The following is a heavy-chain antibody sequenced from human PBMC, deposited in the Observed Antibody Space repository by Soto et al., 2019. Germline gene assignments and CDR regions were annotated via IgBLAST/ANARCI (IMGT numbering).Heavy chain of an antibody. Sequence: PGGSLRLSCAASEFTFANAWINWVRQAPGKGLEWVGRIKSKADSATTDYAAPVKVRFTISRDKTQNTLYMHINRPKTADTYDYSCTSYCFGHWGQGTMVTVSS. CDR1: EFTFANAW. CDR3: TSYCFGH. J-gene: IGHJ5*02. V-gene: IGHV3-15*07. CDR2: IKSKADSATT.